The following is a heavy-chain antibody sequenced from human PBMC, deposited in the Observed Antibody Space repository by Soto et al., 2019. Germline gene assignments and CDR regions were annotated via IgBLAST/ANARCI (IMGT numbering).Heavy chain of an antibody. Sequence: QVQLVQSGAEVKKPGSSVKVSCKASGGTFSSYTISWVRQAPGQGLEWMGRIIPILGIANYAQKFQGRVTITADKSTSTAYIELSSLRSEDTAVYYCATESNYVDYYYYYMDVWGKGTTVTVSS. V-gene: IGHV1-69*02. CDR1: GGTFSSYT. CDR2: IIPILGIA. D-gene: IGHD4-4*01. CDR3: ATESNYVDYYYYYMDV. J-gene: IGHJ6*03.